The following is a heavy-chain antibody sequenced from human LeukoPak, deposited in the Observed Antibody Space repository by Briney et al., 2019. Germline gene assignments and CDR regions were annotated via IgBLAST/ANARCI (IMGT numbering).Heavy chain of an antibody. D-gene: IGHD6-6*01. CDR1: GDSVSSNSAA. CDR3: ARDLIAARPQGFDY. Sequence: SQTLSLTCAISGDSVSSNSAAWNWIRQSPSRGLEWLGRTYYRSKWYNDYAVSVKSRITINPDTSKSQFSLQLNSVTPEDTAVYYCARDLIAARPQGFDYWGQGTLVTVSS. CDR2: TYYRSKWYN. J-gene: IGHJ4*02. V-gene: IGHV6-1*01.